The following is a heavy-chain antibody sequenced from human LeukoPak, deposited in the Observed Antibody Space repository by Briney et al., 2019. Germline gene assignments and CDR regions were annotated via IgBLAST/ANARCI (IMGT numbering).Heavy chain of an antibody. Sequence: SGGSLRLSCAASGFMFSNFAMSWVRQAPGKGLEWVSTIYYSGGNTYSADSVKGRFTISRDNAKNTLYLQMNSLRAEDTAVYYCAKDQGQAVVPRRFDYWGQGTLVTVSS. CDR3: AKDQGQAVVPRRFDY. D-gene: IGHD2-2*01. CDR2: IYYSGGNT. V-gene: IGHV3-23*01. J-gene: IGHJ4*02. CDR1: GFMFSNFA.